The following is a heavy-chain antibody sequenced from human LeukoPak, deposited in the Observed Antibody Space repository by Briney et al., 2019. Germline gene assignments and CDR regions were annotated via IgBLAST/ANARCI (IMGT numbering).Heavy chain of an antibody. D-gene: IGHD6-6*01. CDR3: ARAPSIAARLNWFDP. V-gene: IGHV1-2*02. CDR2: INPNSGGT. J-gene: IGHJ5*02. CDR1: GHTFTGYY. Sequence: ASVKVSCKASGHTFTGYYMHWVRQAPGQGLEWMGWINPNSGGTNYAQKFQGRVTMTRDTSISTAYMELSRLRSDDTAVYYCARAPSIAARLNWFDPWGQGTLVTVSS.